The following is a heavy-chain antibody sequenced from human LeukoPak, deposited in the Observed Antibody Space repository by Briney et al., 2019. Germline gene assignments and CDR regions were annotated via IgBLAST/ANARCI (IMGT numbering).Heavy chain of an antibody. J-gene: IGHJ4*01. CDR1: GFTFSSYS. V-gene: IGHV3-74*01. CDR2: INTDGRTI. D-gene: IGHD4-11*01. Sequence: GGSLRLSCAASGFTFSSYSMNWVRQAPGKGLVWVSRINTDGRTITYADSVKGRFTISRDNAKNTLYLQMSSLRAEDTAVYYCVRSAFLTTEFYFDYWGHGTLVTVSS. CDR3: VRSAFLTTEFYFDY.